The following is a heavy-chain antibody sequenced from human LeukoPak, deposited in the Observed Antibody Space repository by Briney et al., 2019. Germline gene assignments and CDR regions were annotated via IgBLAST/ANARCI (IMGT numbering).Heavy chain of an antibody. CDR1: GFTFSNYG. Sequence: PGRSLRLSYAASGFTFSNYGMHCVRQAPGKGLEWVAGISEDGIKKYYADSVKGRFTISRDNGNNTLFLQMNSLRTEDTAVYYCARDTYDILTGYYKWAFDIWGQGTMVTVSS. V-gene: IGHV3-30*03. J-gene: IGHJ3*02. D-gene: IGHD3-9*01. CDR3: ARDTYDILTGYYKWAFDI. CDR2: ISEDGIKK.